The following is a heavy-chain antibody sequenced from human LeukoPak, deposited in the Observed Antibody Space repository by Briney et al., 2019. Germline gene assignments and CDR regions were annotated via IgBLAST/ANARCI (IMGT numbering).Heavy chain of an antibody. D-gene: IGHD2-21*02. CDR2: ISGSGGST. J-gene: IGHJ4*02. V-gene: IGHV3-23*01. Sequence: PGGSLRLSCAASGFTFSSYGMSWVRQAPGKGLEWVSAISGSGGSTYYADSVKGRFTISRDSSKNTLYLQMNSLRAEDTAVYYCAKVVVTANTAFDYWGQGTLVTVSS. CDR1: GFTFSSYG. CDR3: AKVVVTANTAFDY.